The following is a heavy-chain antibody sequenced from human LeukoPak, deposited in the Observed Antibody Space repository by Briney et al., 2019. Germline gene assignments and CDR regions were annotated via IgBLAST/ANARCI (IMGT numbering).Heavy chain of an antibody. D-gene: IGHD3-22*01. J-gene: IGHJ4*02. CDR2: ISAYNGNT. CDR3: ARDHSSGYYYSPVAY. V-gene: IGHV1-18*01. CDR1: GYTFTSYG. Sequence: ASVKVSCKASGYTFTSYGITWVRQAPGQGLEWMGWISAYNGNTNSAQKLQGRVTMTTDTSTSTAYMELSSLRSEDTAVYYCARDHSSGYYYSPVAYWGQGTLVTVSS.